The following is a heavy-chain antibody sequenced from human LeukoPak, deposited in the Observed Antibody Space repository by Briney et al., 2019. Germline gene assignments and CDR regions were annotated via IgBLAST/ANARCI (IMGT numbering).Heavy chain of an antibody. Sequence: SETLSLTCTVSGGSISSYYWSWIRQPPGKGLEWIGYIYTSGSTNYNPSLKSRVTISVDTSKNQFSLKLSSVTAADTAVYYCASLGYDFWSGLDGEPRNGVGQGDYYYYYYMDVWGKGTTVTVSS. CDR2: IYTSGST. D-gene: IGHD3-3*01. V-gene: IGHV4-4*09. CDR3: ASLGYDFWSGLDGEPRNGVGQGDYYYYYYMDV. J-gene: IGHJ6*03. CDR1: GGSISSYY.